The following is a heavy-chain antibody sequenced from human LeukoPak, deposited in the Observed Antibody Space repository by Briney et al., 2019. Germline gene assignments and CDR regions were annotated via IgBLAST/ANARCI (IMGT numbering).Heavy chain of an antibody. Sequence: PGGSLRLSCAASGFTFSSYAMHWVRQAPGKGLEYVSAISSNGGSTYYASSVKGRFTISRDNSKNTLYLQMGSLRAEDMAVYYCARGDAFDIWGQGTMVTVSS. V-gene: IGHV3-64*01. CDR2: ISSNGGST. CDR1: GFTFSSYA. J-gene: IGHJ3*02. CDR3: ARGDAFDI.